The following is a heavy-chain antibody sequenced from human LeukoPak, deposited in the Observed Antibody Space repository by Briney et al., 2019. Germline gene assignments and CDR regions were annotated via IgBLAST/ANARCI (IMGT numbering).Heavy chain of an antibody. D-gene: IGHD3-10*01. V-gene: IGHV5-51*01. CDR1: GYSFTSYW. CDR2: IYPGDSDT. CDR3: ARSRPDYYARSAYNRPFDP. J-gene: IGHJ5*02. Sequence: HGESLKISCKGSGYSFTSYWIGWVRQMPGKGLEWMGIIYPGDSDTRYSPSFQGQVTISADKSISTAYLQWSSLKASDTAMYYCARSRPDYYARSAYNRPFDPWGQGTLVTVSS.